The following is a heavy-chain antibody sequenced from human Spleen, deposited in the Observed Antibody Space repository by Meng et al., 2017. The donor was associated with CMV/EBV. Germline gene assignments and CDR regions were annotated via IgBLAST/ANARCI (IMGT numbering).Heavy chain of an antibody. J-gene: IGHJ4*02. CDR1: GYTFTDHY. V-gene: IGHV1-46*01. CDR2: INPSDGSI. D-gene: IGHD2-2*01. CDR3: ARDIVAVPAAPFYYFDY. Sequence: ASVKVSCKASGYTFTDHYIHWVRQAPGQGLEWMGIINPSDGSISYSQKFQGRVTMTRDTSTSTVYMELSSLRSEDTALYFCARDIVAVPAAPFYYFDYWGQGTLVTVSS.